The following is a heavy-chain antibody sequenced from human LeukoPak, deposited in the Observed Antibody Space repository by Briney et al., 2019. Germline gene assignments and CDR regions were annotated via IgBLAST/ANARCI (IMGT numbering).Heavy chain of an antibody. CDR3: ARVVVGDWFDP. D-gene: IGHD2-15*01. J-gene: IGHJ5*02. Sequence: GGSLRLSCAASGFTVRSNYMSWVRQTPGKGLEWVSVIYSGGSTYYADSVKGRFSISRDNSKNTLHLQMNSLRAEDTAVYYCARVVVGDWFDPWGQGTLVTVSS. V-gene: IGHV3-53*01. CDR2: IYSGGST. CDR1: GFTVRSNY.